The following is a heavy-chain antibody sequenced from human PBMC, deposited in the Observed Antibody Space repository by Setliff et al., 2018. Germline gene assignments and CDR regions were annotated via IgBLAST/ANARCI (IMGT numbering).Heavy chain of an antibody. V-gene: IGHV3-33*08. Sequence: PGGSLRLSCAASGFPFSTYRMHWVRQAPGKGLEWVAVIWDDGVKKYHADSVKGRFTISRDNSKNTLYLQMNSLRPEDTAVYYCARTCSGSGCYAGLESWGQGTPVTVSS. CDR2: IWDDGVKK. D-gene: IGHD2-15*01. CDR3: ARTCSGSGCYAGLES. J-gene: IGHJ4*02. CDR1: GFPFSTYR.